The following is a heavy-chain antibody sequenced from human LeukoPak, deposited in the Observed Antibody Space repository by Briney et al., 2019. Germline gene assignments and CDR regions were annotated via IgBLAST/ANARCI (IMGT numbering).Heavy chain of an antibody. D-gene: IGHD2-15*01. Sequence: PSETLSLTCTVSGGSISSSNYYWGWIRQPPGKGLEWIGNMYHSGSTYYNPSLKSRVTISVDTSKNQFSLKLSSVTAADTAVYYCARVQQWWGYFDYWGQGTLVTVSS. CDR3: ARVQQWWGYFDY. CDR1: GGSISSSNYY. V-gene: IGHV4-39*07. CDR2: MYHSGST. J-gene: IGHJ4*02.